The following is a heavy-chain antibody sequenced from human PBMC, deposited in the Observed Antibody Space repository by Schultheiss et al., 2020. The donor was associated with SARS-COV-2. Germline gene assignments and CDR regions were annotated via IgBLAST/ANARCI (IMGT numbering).Heavy chain of an antibody. CDR2: IYYSGST. CDR1: GGSISSGGYY. D-gene: IGHD4-23*01. V-gene: IGHV4-61*08. CDR3: AGALTTMGNDAFDI. Sequence: SETLSLTCTVSGGSISSGGYYWSWIRQHPGKGLEWIGYIYYSGSTNYNPSLKSRVTISVDTSKNQFSLKLSSVTAADTAVYYCAGALTTMGNDAFDIWGQGTTVTVSS. J-gene: IGHJ3*02.